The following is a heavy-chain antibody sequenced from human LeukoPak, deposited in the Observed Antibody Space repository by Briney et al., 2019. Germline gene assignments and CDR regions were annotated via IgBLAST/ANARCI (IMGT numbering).Heavy chain of an antibody. J-gene: IGHJ6*03. CDR2: IYPGDSET. CDR1: GYDFTTYW. CDR3: ARLFNYYDRSGYYGYYYYMDV. V-gene: IGHV5-51*01. Sequence: GESLKISCKASGYDFTTYWIGWVRQMPGKGLEWMGNIYPGDSETRYSPTFEGQVTISGDMSTSTAYLQWSSLKASDTAMYYCARLFNYYDRSGYYGYYYYMDVWGRGTTVTVSS. D-gene: IGHD3-22*01.